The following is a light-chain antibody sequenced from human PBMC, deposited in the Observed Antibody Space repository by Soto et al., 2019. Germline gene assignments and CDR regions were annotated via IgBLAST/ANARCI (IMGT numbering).Light chain of an antibody. J-gene: IGKJ1*01. Sequence: ESQVKECASILAAAVGDRVTITCRASQSISNWLAWYQQKPGRAPKLLIYQESTLASGVPSRFSGSGSGSEFTLTISSLQPDDFATYYCQQYNDYWTFGQGTQVEIK. CDR1: QSISNW. CDR3: QQYNDYWT. V-gene: IGKV1-5*03. CDR2: QES.